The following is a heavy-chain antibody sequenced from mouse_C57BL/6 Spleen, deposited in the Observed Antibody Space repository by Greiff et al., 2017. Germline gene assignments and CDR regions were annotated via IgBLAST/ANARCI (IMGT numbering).Heavy chain of an antibody. CDR2: IYPGSGNT. V-gene: IGHV1-66*01. CDR3: ARRDYKGFDY. J-gene: IGHJ2*01. CDR1: GYSFTSYY. D-gene: IGHD2-13*01. Sequence: QVQLQQSGPELVKPGASVKISCKASGYSFTSYYIHWVKQRPGQGLEWIGWIYPGSGNTKYNEKFKGKATLTADTSSSTAYMQLSSLTSEDSAVYYCARRDYKGFDYWGQGTTLTVSS.